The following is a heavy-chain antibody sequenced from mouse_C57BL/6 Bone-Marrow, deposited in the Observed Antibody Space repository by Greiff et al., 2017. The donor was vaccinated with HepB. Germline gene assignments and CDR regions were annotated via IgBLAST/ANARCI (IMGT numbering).Heavy chain of an antibody. CDR2: ISYDGSN. J-gene: IGHJ3*01. V-gene: IGHV3-6*01. CDR3: ALYYYGSSWFAY. CDR1: GYSITSGYY. Sequence: VQLQQSGPGLVKPSQSLSLTCSVTGYSITSGYYWNWIRQFPGNKLEWMGYISYDGSNNYNPSLKNRISITGDTSKNQFFLKLNSVTTEDTATYYCALYYYGSSWFAYWGQGTLVTVSA. D-gene: IGHD1-1*01.